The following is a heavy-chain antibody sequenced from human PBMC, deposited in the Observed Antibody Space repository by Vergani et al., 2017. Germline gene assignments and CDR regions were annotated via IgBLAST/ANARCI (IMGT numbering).Heavy chain of an antibody. D-gene: IGHD2-2*01. CDR2: INPNSGGT. CDR3: ARDLSAVPDVNWFDP. V-gene: IGHV1-2*02. J-gene: IGHJ5*02. CDR1: GYTFSDYY. Sequence: VQSGDEVKKPGASVKVSCKASGYTFSDYYMHWVRQAPGKGLEWMGWINPNSGGTNYSQKFQGRVTMTRDTSISTAYMELGRLRSDDTAVYYCARDLSAVPDVNWFDPWGQGTLVTVSS.